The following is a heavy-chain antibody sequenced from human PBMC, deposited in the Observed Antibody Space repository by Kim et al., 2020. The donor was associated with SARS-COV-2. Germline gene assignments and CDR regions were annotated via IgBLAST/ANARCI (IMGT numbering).Heavy chain of an antibody. D-gene: IGHD3-10*01. CDR1: GYSFTSYW. V-gene: IGHV5-51*01. Sequence: GESLKISCKGSGYSFTSYWIGWVRQMPGKGLEWMGIIYPGDSDTRYSPSFQGQVTISADKSISTAYLQWSSLKASDTAMYYCARHYWEWRITMVRGDQNWFDPWGQGTLVTVSS. CDR3: ARHYWEWRITMVRGDQNWFDP. CDR2: IYPGDSDT. J-gene: IGHJ5*02.